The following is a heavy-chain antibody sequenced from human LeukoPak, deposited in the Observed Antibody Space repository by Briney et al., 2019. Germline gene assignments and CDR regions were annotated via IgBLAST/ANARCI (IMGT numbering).Heavy chain of an antibody. Sequence: GGSLRLSYADSGFTFSSHTMNWVRQAPGKGLEWISYISRTGTTIYYADSVKGRFTISRDNAKNSLYLQMDSLRSEDTALYFCARDLGSGDHGLLVWGQGTLLTVSS. CDR1: GFTFSSHT. V-gene: IGHV3-48*01. J-gene: IGHJ4*02. CDR2: ISRTGTTI. CDR3: ARDLGSGDHGLLV. D-gene: IGHD2-21*02.